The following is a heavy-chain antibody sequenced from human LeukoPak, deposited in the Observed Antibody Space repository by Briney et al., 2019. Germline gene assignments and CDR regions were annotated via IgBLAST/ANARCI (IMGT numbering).Heavy chain of an antibody. CDR3: VKGRCSSTSCLGDY. CDR1: GFTFSSYS. CDR2: ISSSSSYI. Sequence: GGSLRLSCAASGFTFSSYSMNWVRQAPGKGLEWVSSISSSSSYIYYADSVKGRFTISRDNAKKSLYLQMNSLTAEDMALYYCVKGRCSSTSCLGDYWGQGTLVTVSS. V-gene: IGHV3-21*04. D-gene: IGHD2-2*01. J-gene: IGHJ4*02.